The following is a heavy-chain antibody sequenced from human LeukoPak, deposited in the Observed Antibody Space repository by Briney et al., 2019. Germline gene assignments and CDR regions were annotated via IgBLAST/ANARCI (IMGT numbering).Heavy chain of an antibody. Sequence: GGSLRLSCAASGFTFSSYGMHWVRQAPGKGLEWVAVISYDGSNKYYADSVKGRFTISRDNSKNTLYLQMNSLRAEDTAVYYCAKDEAITGTTFGNYWGQGTLVTVSS. V-gene: IGHV3-30*18. CDR2: ISYDGSNK. J-gene: IGHJ4*02. D-gene: IGHD1-7*01. CDR3: AKDEAITGTTFGNY. CDR1: GFTFSSYG.